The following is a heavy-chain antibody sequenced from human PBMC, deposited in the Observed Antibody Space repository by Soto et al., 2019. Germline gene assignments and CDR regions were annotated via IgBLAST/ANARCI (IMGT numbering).Heavy chain of an antibody. V-gene: IGHV4-34*01. CDR1: GGSFSGYY. D-gene: IGHD2-8*02. CDR3: ARDKITGLFDY. J-gene: IGHJ4*02. CDR2: INHSGST. Sequence: QVQLQQWGAGLLKPSETLSLTCAVYGGSFSGYYWTWIRQPPGTGLEWIGEINHSGSTNYNPSLKSRVPISVDTSKNQFSLKLTSVTAADTAVYYGARDKITGLFDYWGQGTLVTVSS.